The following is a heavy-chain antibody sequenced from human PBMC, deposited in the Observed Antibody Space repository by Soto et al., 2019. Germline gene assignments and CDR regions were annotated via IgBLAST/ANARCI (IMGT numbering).Heavy chain of an antibody. Sequence: SETLCLTCAVYGGYFSGYYWSWIRQPPGKGLEWIGEINHSGSTNYNPSLKSRVTISVDTSKNQFSLKLSSVTAADTAVYYCARRDIVATRVFDYWGQGTLVTVSS. CDR3: ARRDIVATRVFDY. CDR2: INHSGST. CDR1: GGYFSGYY. D-gene: IGHD5-12*01. V-gene: IGHV4-34*01. J-gene: IGHJ4*02.